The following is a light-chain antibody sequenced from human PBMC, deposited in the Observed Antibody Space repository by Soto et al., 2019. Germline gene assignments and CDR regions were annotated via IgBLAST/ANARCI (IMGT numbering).Light chain of an antibody. V-gene: IGLV1-51*01. CDR3: GAWDSSLHAGV. Sequence: QSVLTQPPSVSAAPGQNVTISCSGDGSSLGENAMCWYQVLPGAAPRVLIYDNNKRPSGIPDRFSGSKSATSATLVITGLQTGDEADYYCGAWDSSLHAGVFGGGTKLTVL. CDR1: GSSLGENA. CDR2: DNN. J-gene: IGLJ2*01.